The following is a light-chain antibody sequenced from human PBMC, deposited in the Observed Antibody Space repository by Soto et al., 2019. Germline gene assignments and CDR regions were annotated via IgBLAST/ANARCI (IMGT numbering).Light chain of an antibody. CDR3: CSYTSSGTYV. J-gene: IGLJ1*01. CDR2: EVS. CDR1: SSDVGNYKY. Sequence: QSALTQPASVSGSPGQSITISCTGTSSDVGNYKYVSWYQQHPGKAPKLMIYEVSNRPSGVSNRFSGSKSGNTASLTISGRQAADETDYYCCSYTSSGTYVFGTGTKLTVL. V-gene: IGLV2-14*01.